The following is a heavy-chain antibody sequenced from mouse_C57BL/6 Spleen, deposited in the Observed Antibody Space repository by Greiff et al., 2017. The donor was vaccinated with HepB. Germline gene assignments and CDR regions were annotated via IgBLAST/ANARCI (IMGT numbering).Heavy chain of an antibody. V-gene: IGHV14-4*01. J-gene: IGHJ2*01. Sequence: EVQLQQSGAELVRPGASVKLSCTASGFNIKDDYMHWVKQRPEQGLEWIGWIDPENGDTEYASKFQGKATITADTSSNTAYLQLSSLTSEDTAVYYCTPGRDYDGFFDYWGQGTTLTVSS. CDR1: GFNIKDDY. D-gene: IGHD2-4*01. CDR2: IDPENGDT. CDR3: TPGRDYDGFFDY.